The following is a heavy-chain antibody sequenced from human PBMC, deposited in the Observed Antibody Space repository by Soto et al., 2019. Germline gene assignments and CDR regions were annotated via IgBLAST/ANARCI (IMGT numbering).Heavy chain of an antibody. J-gene: IGHJ6*02. CDR3: AREQLVYYYYYGMDV. CDR2: INPSGGST. D-gene: IGHD6-13*01. CDR1: GYTFTSYY. Sequence: QVQLVQSGAEVKKPGASVKVSCKASGYTFTSYYMHWVRQAPGQGLEWMGIINPSGGSTSYAQKLQGRVTMTRDTSTSTVYMELSSLRSEDTAVYYCAREQLVYYYYYGMDVWGQGTTVTVSS. V-gene: IGHV1-46*04.